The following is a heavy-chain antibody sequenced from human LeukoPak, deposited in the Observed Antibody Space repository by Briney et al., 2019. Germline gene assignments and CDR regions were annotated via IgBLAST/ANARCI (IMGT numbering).Heavy chain of an antibody. CDR2: IYPGDSDT. CDR3: ARHGDSNWYFDY. J-gene: IGHJ4*02. V-gene: IGHV5-51*01. D-gene: IGHD6-13*01. Sequence: GESLKISFKGSGYSFTSHWIAWVRPMPGKGLEWMGIIYPGDSDTTYSPSFQRQVTISADKSISTAYLQWSSLQASDTAMYYCARHGDSNWYFDYWGQGTLVTVSS. CDR1: GYSFTSHW.